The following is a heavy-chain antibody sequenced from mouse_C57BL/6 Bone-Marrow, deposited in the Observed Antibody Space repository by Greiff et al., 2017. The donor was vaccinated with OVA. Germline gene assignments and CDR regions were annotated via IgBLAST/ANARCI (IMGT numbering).Heavy chain of an antibody. J-gene: IGHJ2*01. CDR1: GYTFTSYW. D-gene: IGHD2-1*01. CDR3: AYGNYRLYYFDY. CDR2: INPSTGGT. Sequence: QVQLQQPGTELVKPGASVKLSCKASGYTFTSYWMHWVQPRPFQGLEWIGTINPSTGGTNYNEKFKSKATLTVDKSSSTAYMQLSSLTSEDSAVYYCAYGNYRLYYFDYWGQGTTLTVSS. V-gene: IGHV1-53*01.